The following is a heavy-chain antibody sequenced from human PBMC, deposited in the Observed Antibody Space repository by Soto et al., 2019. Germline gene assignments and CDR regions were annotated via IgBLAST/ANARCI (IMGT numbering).Heavy chain of an antibody. V-gene: IGHV3-11*01. Sequence: GGSLRLSCANSVFTFSYNYMSWIRLSPGQGLEWVSYMSSSGVTVFYADSVKGRFTISRDNAKNSLFLQMNRLRVEDTAVYYCARNTISAAGADYYGLDVWGQGTTVTVSS. J-gene: IGHJ6*02. CDR2: MSSSGVTV. CDR1: VFTFSYNY. D-gene: IGHD6-13*01. CDR3: ARNTISAAGADYYGLDV.